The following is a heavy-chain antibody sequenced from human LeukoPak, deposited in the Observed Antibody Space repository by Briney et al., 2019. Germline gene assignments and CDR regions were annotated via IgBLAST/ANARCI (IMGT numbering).Heavy chain of an antibody. Sequence: GGSLRLSCAASGYTFSSYWMSWVRQAPGKGLEWVANIKQDGSEKYYVDSVKGRFTISRDNAKNSLYLQMNSLRAEDTAVYYCARDRAYYDFWSGPPNYMDVWGKGTTVTVSS. CDR3: ARDRAYYDFWSGPPNYMDV. V-gene: IGHV3-7*01. D-gene: IGHD3-3*01. CDR1: GYTFSSYW. CDR2: IKQDGSEK. J-gene: IGHJ6*03.